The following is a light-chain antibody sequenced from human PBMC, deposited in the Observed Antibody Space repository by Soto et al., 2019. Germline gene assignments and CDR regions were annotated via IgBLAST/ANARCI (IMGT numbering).Light chain of an antibody. V-gene: IGKV1-5*01. CDR1: QSISNW. J-gene: IGKJ3*01. CDR3: QQYKNYLT. CDR2: GAS. Sequence: DIQMTQSPSTLSASVGDRVTITCRASQSISNWLAWYQQKPGKAPKVLIYGASSLESGVPSRFSGSGSGTEFTLTISSLQPDDFATYYCQQYKNYLTFGPGTKVDIK.